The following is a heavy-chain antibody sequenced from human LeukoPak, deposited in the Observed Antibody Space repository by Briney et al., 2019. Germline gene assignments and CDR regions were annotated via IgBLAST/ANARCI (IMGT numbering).Heavy chain of an antibody. J-gene: IGHJ6*02. CDR3: ARTVTIPVRPRMDV. V-gene: IGHV3-7*01. CDR2: IKQDGSEK. CDR1: GFTFSNYW. D-gene: IGHD4-17*01. Sequence: GGSLRLSCAASGFTFSNYWMSWVRQAPGKGLEWVANIKQDGSEKYYVDSVKGRFTISRDNAKNSLYLQMNSLRAEDTAVYYCARTVTIPVRPRMDVWGQGTTVTVSS.